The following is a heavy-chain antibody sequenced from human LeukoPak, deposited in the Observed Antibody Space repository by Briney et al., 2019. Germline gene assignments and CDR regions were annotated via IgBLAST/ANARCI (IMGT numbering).Heavy chain of an antibody. V-gene: IGHV4-39*01. J-gene: IGHJ6*02. Sequence: PSETLSLTCTVSGGSISSSSYYWGWIRQPPGKGLEWIGSIYYSGSTYYNPSLESRVTISVDTSKNQFSLKLSSVTAADTAVYYCASIAARPQYYGMDVWGQGTTVTVSS. CDR3: ASIAARPQYYGMDV. CDR1: GGSISSSSYY. CDR2: IYYSGST. D-gene: IGHD6-6*01.